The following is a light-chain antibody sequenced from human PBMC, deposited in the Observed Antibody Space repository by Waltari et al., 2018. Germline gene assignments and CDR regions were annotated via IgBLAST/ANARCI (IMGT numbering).Light chain of an antibody. Sequence: DVQMTTSPSSLSASVGDRVTITCRASQGIGDSLAWYQQKPGKVPNLLIYSASTLQSVVPSLFSGGGSGTDFTLTISSLQPEDVATYYCQKYDTAPYTFGQGTKLEIK. V-gene: IGKV1-27*01. CDR2: SAS. CDR1: QGIGDS. CDR3: QKYDTAPYT. J-gene: IGKJ2*01.